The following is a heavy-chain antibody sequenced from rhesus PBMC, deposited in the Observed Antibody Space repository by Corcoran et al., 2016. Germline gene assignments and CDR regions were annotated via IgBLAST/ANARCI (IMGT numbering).Heavy chain of an antibody. J-gene: IGHJ4*01. V-gene: IGHV3S16*01. CDR3: TSGGGYSTLDY. CDR1: GFTFSSYG. D-gene: IGHD5-42*01. Sequence: EVQLVVSGGGLVQPGGSLRLSCAASGFTFSSYGMRWVRQAPGKGMGWVSSISSASSYIYFAGSVKGRFTISRDNAKNSLSLQMNSLRAEDTAVYYCTSGGGYSTLDYWGQGVLVTVSS. CDR2: ISSASSYI.